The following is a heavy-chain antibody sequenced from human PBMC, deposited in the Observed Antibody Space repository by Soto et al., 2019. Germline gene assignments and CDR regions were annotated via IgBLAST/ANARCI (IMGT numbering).Heavy chain of an antibody. CDR2: NNPNMSGS. CDR3: ARGLGRDV. V-gene: IGHV1-2*02. Sequence: ASVKVSCKASGYTFTGYHMHLGRYDPVQGHEWMGWNNPNMSGSNYAQRFQGRVTMTRDSSFSTAYMELIRLRSDDTDVYYCARGLGRDVWGQGTTVTVFS. CDR1: GYTFTGYH. J-gene: IGHJ6*02.